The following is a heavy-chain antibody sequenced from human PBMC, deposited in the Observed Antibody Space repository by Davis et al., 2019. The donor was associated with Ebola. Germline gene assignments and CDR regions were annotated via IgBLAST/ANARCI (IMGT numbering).Heavy chain of an antibody. CDR1: GFTFSSYA. J-gene: IGHJ4*02. D-gene: IGHD3-22*01. Sequence: GGSLRLSCAASGFTFSSYAMSWVRQAPGKGLEWVSAISGSGGSTYYADSVKGRFTISRDTSKNTLYLQMNSLRAEDTAVYYCARAGYYYDSSGYYSVPDYWGQGTLVTVSS. V-gene: IGHV3-23*01. CDR2: ISGSGGST. CDR3: ARAGYYYDSSGYYSVPDY.